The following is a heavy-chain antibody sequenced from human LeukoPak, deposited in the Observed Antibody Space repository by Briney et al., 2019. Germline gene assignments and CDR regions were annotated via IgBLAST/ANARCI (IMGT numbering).Heavy chain of an antibody. J-gene: IGHJ4*02. V-gene: IGHV1-2*02. CDR3: ARNRYSYGYRDY. CDR2: INPNSGGT. CDR1: GYTFTGYY. Sequence: ASVKVSCKASGYTFTGYYMHWVRQAPGRGLEWMGWINPNSGGTNYAQKFQGRVTMTRDTSISTAYMELSRLRSDDTAVYYCARNRYSYGYRDYWGQGTLVTVSS. D-gene: IGHD5-18*01.